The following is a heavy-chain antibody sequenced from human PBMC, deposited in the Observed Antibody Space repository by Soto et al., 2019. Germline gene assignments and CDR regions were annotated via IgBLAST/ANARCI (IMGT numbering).Heavy chain of an antibody. CDR3: ARLKVTMIRGVIIWLDP. V-gene: IGHV4-4*07. D-gene: IGHD3-10*01. Sequence: SETLSLTCDVSGVAIRSDYWVWIRQPAGKGLGWIGHIDSRGITKYSPSLKSRVTVSVDTSKNQISLKLTSVTAADTAVYYCARLKVTMIRGVIIWLDPWGQGIPVTVSS. CDR1: GVAIRSDY. CDR2: IDSRGIT. J-gene: IGHJ5*02.